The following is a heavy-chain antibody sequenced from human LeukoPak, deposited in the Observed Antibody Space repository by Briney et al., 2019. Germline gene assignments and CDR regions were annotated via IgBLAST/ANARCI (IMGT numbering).Heavy chain of an antibody. J-gene: IGHJ4*02. D-gene: IGHD1-26*01. CDR1: GGSFSGYY. Sequence: SETLSLTCAVYGGSFSGYYWSWIRPPPGKGLEWIGEINHSGSTNYNPSLKSRVTISVDTSKNQFSLKLSSVTAEDTAVYYCARENPLWEYTYTWDYWGQGTLVTVSS. CDR2: INHSGST. V-gene: IGHV4-34*01. CDR3: ARENPLWEYTYTWDY.